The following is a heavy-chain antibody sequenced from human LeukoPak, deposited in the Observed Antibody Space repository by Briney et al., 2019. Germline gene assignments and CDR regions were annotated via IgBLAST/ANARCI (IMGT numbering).Heavy chain of an antibody. V-gene: IGHV4-4*07. Sequence: SETLSLTCTVSGGSISSYYWGCIRQPAGKGLEWIGRISTSGSTNYNPSLKSRVSMSVDTSKNQFSLKLSSVTAADTAVYYCARSGYGYGMDVWGQGTTVTVSS. J-gene: IGHJ6*02. D-gene: IGHD3-22*01. CDR1: GGSISSYY. CDR2: ISTSGST. CDR3: ARSGYGYGMDV.